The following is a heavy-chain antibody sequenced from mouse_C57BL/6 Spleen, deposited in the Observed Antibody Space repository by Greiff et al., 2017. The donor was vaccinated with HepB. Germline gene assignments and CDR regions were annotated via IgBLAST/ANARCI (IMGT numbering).Heavy chain of an antibody. CDR2: IYPGSGNT. J-gene: IGHJ2*01. CDR1: GYTFTDYY. Sequence: QVQLQQSGAELVRPGASVKLSCKASGYTFTDYYINWVKQRPGQGLEWIARIYPGSGNTYYNEKFKGKATLTAEKSSSTAYMQLSSLTSEDSAVYFCAREDYYPYWGQGTTLTVSS. D-gene: IGHD1-1*01. V-gene: IGHV1-76*01. CDR3: AREDYYPY.